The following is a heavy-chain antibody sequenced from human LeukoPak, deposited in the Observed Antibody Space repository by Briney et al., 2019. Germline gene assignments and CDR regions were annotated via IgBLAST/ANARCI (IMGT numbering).Heavy chain of an antibody. J-gene: IGHJ3*02. V-gene: IGHV4-34*01. CDR3: ARGHYSYGFFGAFDI. CDR1: GGSFSGYY. CDR2: INHSGST. Sequence: SETLSLTCAVYGGSFSGYYWSWIRQPPGKGLEWIGEINHSGSTNYNPSLKSRVTISVDTSKNQFSLKLSSVTAADTAVYYCARGHYSYGFFGAFDIWGQGTMVTVSS. D-gene: IGHD5-18*01.